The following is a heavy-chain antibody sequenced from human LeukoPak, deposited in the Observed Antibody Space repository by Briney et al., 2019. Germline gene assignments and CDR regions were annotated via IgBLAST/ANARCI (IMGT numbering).Heavy chain of an antibody. J-gene: IGHJ4*02. D-gene: IGHD2-15*01. CDR1: GFTFSSYA. CDR3: AKDVGIGGRSLYFDY. Sequence: AGGSPRLSCAASGFTFSSYAMSWVRQAPGKGLEWVSAISASGDITYYADSVKGRFTISRDNSKNTLYLQLNRLRLEDTAVYYCAKDVGIGGRSLYFDYWGQGTLVTVSS. V-gene: IGHV3-23*01. CDR2: ISASGDIT.